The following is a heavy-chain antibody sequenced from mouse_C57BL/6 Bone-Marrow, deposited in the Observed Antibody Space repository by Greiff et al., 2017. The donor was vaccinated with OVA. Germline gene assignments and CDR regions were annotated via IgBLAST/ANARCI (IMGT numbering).Heavy chain of an antibody. Sequence: QVQLQQSGAELVMPGASVKLSCKASGYTFTSYWMHWVKQRPGQGLEWIGEIDPSDSYTNYNQKFKGKSTLTVDKSSSTAYMQLSSLTSEDSAVYYCATLFITTVVDYWGQGTTLTVSS. CDR2: IDPSDSYT. D-gene: IGHD1-1*01. V-gene: IGHV1-69*01. J-gene: IGHJ2*01. CDR3: ATLFITTVVDY. CDR1: GYTFTSYW.